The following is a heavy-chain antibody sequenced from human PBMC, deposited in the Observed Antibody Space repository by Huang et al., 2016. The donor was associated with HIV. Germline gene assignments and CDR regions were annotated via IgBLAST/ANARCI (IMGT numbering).Heavy chain of an antibody. Sequence: QLQLQESGPGLVKPSETLSLTCTVSDGSISSSSYYWGWIRQPPGKGLEWIATFFYDGTPSYNPSLKSRVTISVDTAKNQFSLNLSSVTAADTAVYYCAAMVRGVISYFDYWGQGTLVTVSS. CDR2: FFYDGTP. D-gene: IGHD3-10*01. CDR3: AAMVRGVISYFDY. J-gene: IGHJ4*02. V-gene: IGHV4-39*01. CDR1: DGSISSSSYY.